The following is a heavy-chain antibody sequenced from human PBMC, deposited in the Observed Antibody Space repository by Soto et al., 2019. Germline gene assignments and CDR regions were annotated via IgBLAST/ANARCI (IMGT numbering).Heavy chain of an antibody. J-gene: IGHJ6*02. CDR2: IIPIFGTA. CDR3: AGGRGGGSYYYYYGMDV. V-gene: IGHV1-69*13. Sequence: SVKVSCKASGGTFSSYAISWVRQAPGQGLEWMGGIIPIFGTANYAQKFQGRVTITADESTSTAYMELSSLRSEDTAVYYCAGGRGGGSYYYYYGMDVWGQGTTVTVSS. D-gene: IGHD1-26*01. CDR1: GGTFSSYA.